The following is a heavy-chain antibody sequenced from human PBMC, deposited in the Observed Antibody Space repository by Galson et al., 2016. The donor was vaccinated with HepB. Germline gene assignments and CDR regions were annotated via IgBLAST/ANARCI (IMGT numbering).Heavy chain of an antibody. V-gene: IGHV3-23*01. CDR3: AKGLMGRRVSSYYYYYAMDV. J-gene: IGHJ6*02. Sequence: SLRLSCAASAFTFSNFAMNWVRQAPGKGLEWVSIISDGGGSTYYADSVKGRFTISRDNSKDTLYLKMNGLRAEDTAVNYCAKGLMGRRVSSYYYYYAMDVWGRGTTVTVSS. D-gene: IGHD3-10*01. CDR1: AFTFSNFA. CDR2: ISDGGGST.